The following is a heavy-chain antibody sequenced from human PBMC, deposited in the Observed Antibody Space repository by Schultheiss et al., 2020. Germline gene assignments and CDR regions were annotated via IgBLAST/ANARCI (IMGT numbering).Heavy chain of an antibody. D-gene: IGHD2-15*01. CDR1: GFTFSSYG. J-gene: IGHJ4*02. CDR2: IWYDGSNK. CDR3: ASHCSGGSCYAGKGFDY. V-gene: IGHV3-33*01. Sequence: GGSLRLSCAASGFTFSSYGMHWVRQAPGKGLEWVAVIWYDGSNKYYADSVKGRFTISRDNSKNTLYLQMNSLSAEDTAVYYCASHCSGGSCYAGKGFDYWGQGTLVTVSS.